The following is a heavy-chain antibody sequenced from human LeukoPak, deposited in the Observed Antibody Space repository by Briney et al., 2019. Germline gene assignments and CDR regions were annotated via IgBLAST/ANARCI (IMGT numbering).Heavy chain of an antibody. CDR1: GFTFSSYS. CDR2: ISSSSSYI. D-gene: IGHD3-22*01. CDR3: ARDRAGSGYIDY. Sequence: GGSLRLSCAASGFTFSSYSMNWVRQAPGKGLEWVSSISSSSSYIYYADSVKGRFTISRDNAKNSLYLQMNSLRAEDTAVYYCARDRAGSGYIDYWGQETLVTVSS. V-gene: IGHV3-21*01. J-gene: IGHJ4*02.